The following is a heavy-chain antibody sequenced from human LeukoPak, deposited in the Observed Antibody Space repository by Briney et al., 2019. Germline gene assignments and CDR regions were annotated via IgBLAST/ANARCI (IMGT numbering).Heavy chain of an antibody. CDR2: ISSSSSYI. V-gene: IGHV3-21*01. CDR1: GFTFSSYS. Sequence: GGSLRLSCAASGFTFSSYSMDWVRQAPGKGLEWVSSISSSSSYIYYADSVKGRFTISRDNAKNSLYLQMNSLRAEDTAVYYCARAPPNTIYLFDYWGQGTLVTVSS. D-gene: IGHD3-3*01. J-gene: IGHJ4*02. CDR3: ARAPPNTIYLFDY.